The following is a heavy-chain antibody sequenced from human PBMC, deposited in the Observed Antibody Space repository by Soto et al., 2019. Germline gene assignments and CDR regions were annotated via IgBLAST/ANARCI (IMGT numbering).Heavy chain of an antibody. CDR3: AKDQFPRSRYSGENALTATSSLLYYYYGMDV. Sequence: PGGSLRLSCAACGFTFSSYAMSWVRQAPGKGLEWVSAISGSGGSTYYADSVKGRFTISRDNSKNTLYLQMNSLRAEDTAVYYCAKDQFPRSRYSGENALTATSSLLYYYYGMDVWGQGTTVTVSS. CDR1: GFTFSSYA. V-gene: IGHV3-23*01. CDR2: ISGSGGST. D-gene: IGHD3-3*01. J-gene: IGHJ6*02.